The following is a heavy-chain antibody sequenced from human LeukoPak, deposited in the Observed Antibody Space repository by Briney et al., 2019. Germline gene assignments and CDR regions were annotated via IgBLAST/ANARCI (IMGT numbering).Heavy chain of an antibody. CDR2: IYHSGST. J-gene: IGHJ4*02. D-gene: IGHD3-9*01. CDR1: GGSISSGGYS. Sequence: SQTLSLTCAVSGGSISSGGYSWSWIRQPPGKGLEWIGYIYHSGSTYYNPSLKSRVTISVDRSKNQFSLKLSSVTAADTAVYYCARGNFDWLFHYFDYWGQGALVTVSS. CDR3: ARGNFDWLFHYFDY. V-gene: IGHV4-30-2*01.